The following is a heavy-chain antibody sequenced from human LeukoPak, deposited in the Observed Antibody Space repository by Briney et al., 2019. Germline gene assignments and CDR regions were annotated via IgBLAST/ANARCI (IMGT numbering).Heavy chain of an antibody. Sequence: GGSLRLSCAASGFTFSSYGMHWVRQAPGKGLEWVAVISYDGSNKYYADSVKGRFTLSRDNSKNTLYLQMNSLRAEDTAVYYCAKARGNLRANYFDYWGQGTLVTVSS. CDR2: ISYDGSNK. CDR3: AKARGNLRANYFDY. D-gene: IGHD1-14*01. J-gene: IGHJ4*02. CDR1: GFTFSSYG. V-gene: IGHV3-30*18.